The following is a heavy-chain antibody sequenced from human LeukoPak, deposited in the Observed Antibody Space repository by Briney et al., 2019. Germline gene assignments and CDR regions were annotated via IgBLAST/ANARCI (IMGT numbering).Heavy chain of an antibody. CDR3: AREKIAAAGTRGAFDI. J-gene: IGHJ3*02. Sequence: ASVKVSCKASGGTFSSYAISWVRQAPGQGLEWMGWISAYNGNTNYAQKLQGRVTMTTDTSTSTAYMELRSLRSDDTAVYYCAREKIAAAGTRGAFDIWGQGTMVTVSS. V-gene: IGHV1-18*01. CDR2: ISAYNGNT. CDR1: GGTFSSYA. D-gene: IGHD6-13*01.